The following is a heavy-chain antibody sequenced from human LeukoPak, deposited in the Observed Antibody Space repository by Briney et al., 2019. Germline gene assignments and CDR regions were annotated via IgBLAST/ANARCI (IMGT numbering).Heavy chain of an antibody. CDR2: ISSSSSYI. V-gene: IGHV3-21*04. D-gene: IGHD6-19*01. Sequence: GGSLRLSCAASGFTFSSYSMNWVRQAPGKGLEWVSSISSSSSYIYYADSVKGRFTISRDNPRNTLYLQMSSLRVEDTAVYYCARNSYSSGWYYYYGMDVWGQGTTVTVSS. J-gene: IGHJ6*02. CDR3: ARNSYSSGWYYYYGMDV. CDR1: GFTFSSYS.